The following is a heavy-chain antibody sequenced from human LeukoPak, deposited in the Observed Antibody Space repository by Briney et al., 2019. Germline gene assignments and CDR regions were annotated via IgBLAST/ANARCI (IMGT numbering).Heavy chain of an antibody. V-gene: IGHV4-34*01. J-gene: IGHJ3*02. CDR3: ARGGEVDAFDI. D-gene: IGHD3-16*01. CDR2: IYHSGST. Sequence: PSETLSLTCAVYGGSFSGYYWSWIRQPPGKGLEWIGYIYHSGSTYYNPSLKSRVTISVDRSKNQFSLKLSSVTAADTAVYYCARGGEVDAFDIWGQGTMVTVSS. CDR1: GGSFSGYY.